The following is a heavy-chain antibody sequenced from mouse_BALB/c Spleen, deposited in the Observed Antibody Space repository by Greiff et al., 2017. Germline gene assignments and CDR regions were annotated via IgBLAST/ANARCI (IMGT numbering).Heavy chain of an antibody. J-gene: IGHJ3*01. CDR2: IYPGDGDT. Sequence: QVQLQQSGAELVRPGSSVKISCKASGYAFSSYWMNWVKQRPGKGLEWIGQIYPGDGDTNYNGKFKGKATLTADKSSSTAYMQLSSLTFEDSAVSFCARLDDGYYPWFAYWGQGTPVTVSA. D-gene: IGHD2-3*01. V-gene: IGHV1-80*01. CDR1: GYAFSSYW. CDR3: ARLDDGYYPWFAY.